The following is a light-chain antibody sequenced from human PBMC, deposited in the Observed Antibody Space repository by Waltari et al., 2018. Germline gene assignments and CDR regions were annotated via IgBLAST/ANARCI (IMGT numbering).Light chain of an antibody. CDR3: QQYNKWPPLT. CDR2: GAS. J-gene: IGKJ4*01. Sequence: EVPMTQSPATLSVSPGERVTLSCRASQNIHDNLAWYQQKPGQAPRLLIYGASTRATTIPARFRGSGSGTEFTLTISSLQSEDLAIYYCQQYNKWPPLTFGGGTKVEIK. V-gene: IGKV3-15*01. CDR1: QNIHDN.